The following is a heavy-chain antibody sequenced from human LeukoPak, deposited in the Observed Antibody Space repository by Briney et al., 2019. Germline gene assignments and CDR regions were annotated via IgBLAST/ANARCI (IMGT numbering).Heavy chain of an antibody. CDR2: TYYRSKWYN. D-gene: IGHD1-1*01. V-gene: IGHV6-1*01. CDR3: ARVERSHYYYYMDV. Sequence: SQTLSLTCAISGDSVSSNSVAWNWIRQSPSRGLEWLGRTYYRSKWYNDSAISVKSRTTINPDTSKNQFSLQLNSVTPEDTAVYYCARVERSHYYYYMDVWGKGTSVTVSS. CDR1: GDSVSSNSVA. J-gene: IGHJ6*03.